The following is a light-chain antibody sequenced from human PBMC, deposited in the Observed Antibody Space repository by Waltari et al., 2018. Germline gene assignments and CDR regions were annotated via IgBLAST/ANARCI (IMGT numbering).Light chain of an antibody. CDR1: SSDIGTYNY. CDR2: AFS. V-gene: IGLV2-14*01. CDR3: SSYTSSSTLL. J-gene: IGLJ1*01. Sequence: QSALTQPASVSGSPGQSITISCTGTSSDIGTYNYVSWYQEHPGKAPKLMIFAFSKRPSGVSTRFSGSKSGNTASLTISGLQAEDEADYYCSSYTSSSTLLFGTGTKVTVL.